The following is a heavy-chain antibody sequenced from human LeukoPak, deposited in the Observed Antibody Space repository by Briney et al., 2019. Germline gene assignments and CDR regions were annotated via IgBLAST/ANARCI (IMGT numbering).Heavy chain of an antibody. V-gene: IGHV3-74*01. Sequence: GGSLRLSCAASGFTFSSYGMHWVRQAPGKGLVWVSRINSDGGNTTYADSVKGRFTISRDNAKNTLYVQMNSLRAEDTAVYYCTRGGSSRYTISYWGQGTLVTVSS. CDR2: INSDGGNT. D-gene: IGHD6-25*01. CDR3: TRGGSSRYTISY. J-gene: IGHJ4*02. CDR1: GFTFSSYG.